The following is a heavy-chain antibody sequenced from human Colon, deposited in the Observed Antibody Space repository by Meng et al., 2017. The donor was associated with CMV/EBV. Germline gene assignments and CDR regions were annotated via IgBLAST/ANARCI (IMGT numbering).Heavy chain of an antibody. CDR2: ISYSGST. CDR3: ARGSLAHYYYGMDV. CDR1: GGSISSYY. J-gene: IGHJ6*02. V-gene: IGHV4-59*01. Sequence: SETLSLTCTVSGGSISSYYWSWIRQPPGKGLEWIGYISYSGSTNYNPSLKSRVTISVDTSKNQFSLKLSSVTAADTAVYYCARGSLAHYYYGMDVWGQGTTDTVSS.